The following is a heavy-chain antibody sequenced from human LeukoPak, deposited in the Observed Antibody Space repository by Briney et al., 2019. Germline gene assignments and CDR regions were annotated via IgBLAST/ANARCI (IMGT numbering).Heavy chain of an antibody. J-gene: IGHJ6*03. Sequence: ASVKVSCKASGYTFTSYAMNWVRQAPGQGLEWMGWINTNTGNPTYAQGFTGRFVFSLDTSVSTAYLQISSLKAEDTAVYYCATRTIFGAYYYMDVWGKGTTVTVSS. CDR3: ATRTIFGAYYYMDV. D-gene: IGHD3-3*01. CDR1: GYTFTSYA. CDR2: INTNTGNP. V-gene: IGHV7-4-1*02.